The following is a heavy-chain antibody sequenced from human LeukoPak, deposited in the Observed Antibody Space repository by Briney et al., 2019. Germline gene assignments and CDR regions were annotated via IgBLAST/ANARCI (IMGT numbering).Heavy chain of an antibody. V-gene: IGHV1-69*04. D-gene: IGHD6-19*01. Sequence: SVKVSCKASGGTFSSYAISWVRQAPGQGLEWMGRIIPILGIANYAQKFQGRVTITADKSTSTAYMELSSLRSEDTAVYYCARVSSVYYYYYGMDVWGQGTTVTVSS. CDR2: IIPILGIA. CDR3: ARVSSVYYYYYGMDV. CDR1: GGTFSSYA. J-gene: IGHJ6*02.